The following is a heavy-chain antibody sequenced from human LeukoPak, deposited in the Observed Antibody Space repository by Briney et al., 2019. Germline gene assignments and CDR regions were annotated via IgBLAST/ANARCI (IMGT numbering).Heavy chain of an antibody. CDR1: GYNFTNYW. CDR2: TYPSDSDT. CDR3: ARGYYDSSGYYLYDAFDI. J-gene: IGHJ3*02. D-gene: IGHD3-22*01. V-gene: IGHV5-51*01. Sequence: GESLKISCKGSGYNFTNYWIGWVRQMPGKGLEWMGITYPSDSDTRYRLSFQGQVTISADKSISTAYLQWSGLKASDTAMYYCARGYYDSSGYYLYDAFDIWGPGTMVTVSS.